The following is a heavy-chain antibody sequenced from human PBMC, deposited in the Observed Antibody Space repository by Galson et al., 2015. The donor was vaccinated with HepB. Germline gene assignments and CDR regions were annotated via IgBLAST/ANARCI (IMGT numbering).Heavy chain of an antibody. D-gene: IGHD4-23*01. CDR1: GFTFSRYS. CDR2: ITEGGSKR. Sequence: SLRLSCAASGFTFSRYSMSWVRQAPGKGLEWVAYITEGGSKRDYADSVKGRFTISRDDAQNSPYLQMNSLRAEDTAVYFCARWRWQQSEFDYCGQRTRVTGSS. J-gene: IGHJ4*02. CDR3: ARWRWQQSEFDY. V-gene: IGHV3-7*01.